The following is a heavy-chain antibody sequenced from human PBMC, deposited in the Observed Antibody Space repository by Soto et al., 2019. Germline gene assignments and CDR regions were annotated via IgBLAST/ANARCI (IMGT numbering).Heavy chain of an antibody. CDR3: ARGDEMTAVTIFEY. D-gene: IGHD4-17*01. J-gene: IGHJ4*02. Sequence: SVKVPCKASGGAFGRYSVSWVRQAPGQGLEWIGGVIPAFNTSNYSLKFQGRVAIFADLSTSTVFMELRSLRSEDTALYYCARGDEMTAVTIFEYWGQGTLVTVSS. V-gene: IGHV1-69*13. CDR2: VIPAFNTS. CDR1: GGAFGRYS.